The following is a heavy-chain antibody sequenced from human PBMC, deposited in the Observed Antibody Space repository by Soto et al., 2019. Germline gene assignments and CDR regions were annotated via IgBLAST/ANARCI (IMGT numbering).Heavy chain of an antibody. V-gene: IGHV3-64*02. CDR2: ISSNGGST. D-gene: IGHD1-26*01. CDR1: GFTFSSYA. Sequence: PGGSLRLSCAASGFTFSSYAMHWVRQTPGKGLEYVSAISSNGGSTYYADSVKGRFTISRDNSKNTLYLQMGSLRAEDMAVYYCARAGYSGSFDPWGQGTLVTVSS. J-gene: IGHJ5*02. CDR3: ARAGYSGSFDP.